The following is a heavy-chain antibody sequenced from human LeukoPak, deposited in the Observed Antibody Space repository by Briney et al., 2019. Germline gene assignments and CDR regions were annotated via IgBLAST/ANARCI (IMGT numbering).Heavy chain of an antibody. V-gene: IGHV4-34*01. CDR2: INHSGST. CDR1: GGSLSGYY. J-gene: IGHJ6*02. CDR3: ASPSSYYYGSGSYPRTDV. D-gene: IGHD3-10*01. Sequence: PSETLSLTCAVYGGSLSGYYWSWIRQPPGKGLEWIGEINHSGSTNYNPSLKSRVTISVDTSKNQFSLKLSSVTAADTAVYYCASPSSYYYGSGSYPRTDVWGQGTTVTVSS.